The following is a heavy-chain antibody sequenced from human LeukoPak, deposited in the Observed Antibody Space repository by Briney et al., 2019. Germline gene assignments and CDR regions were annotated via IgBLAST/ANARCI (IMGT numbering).Heavy chain of an antibody. CDR3: AGHARVAEFDF. V-gene: IGHV4-34*01. D-gene: IGHD2-8*01. Sequence: SETLSLTCAVYGGSFSGYYWSWIRQPPGKGLEWIGEINHSGSTNYNPSLKSRVTISVDTSKNQFSLKLSSVTAADTAVYYCAGHARVAEFDFWGQGTLVTVSS. CDR2: INHSGST. CDR1: GGSFSGYY. J-gene: IGHJ4*02.